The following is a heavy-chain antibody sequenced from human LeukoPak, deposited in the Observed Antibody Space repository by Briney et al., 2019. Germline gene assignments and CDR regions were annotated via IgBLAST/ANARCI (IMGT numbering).Heavy chain of an antibody. CDR1: GFTFSNYA. Sequence: GGSLRLSCAASGFTFSNYAMRWVRQAPGKGLEWVSGISGSGDTTYYADSVKGRFTISRDNSKNTLHLRMNSLRAEDTAVYFCARRSGVAVAGAFDYWGQGTLVTVSS. V-gene: IGHV3-23*01. CDR3: ARRSGVAVAGAFDY. D-gene: IGHD6-19*01. J-gene: IGHJ4*02. CDR2: ISGSGDTT.